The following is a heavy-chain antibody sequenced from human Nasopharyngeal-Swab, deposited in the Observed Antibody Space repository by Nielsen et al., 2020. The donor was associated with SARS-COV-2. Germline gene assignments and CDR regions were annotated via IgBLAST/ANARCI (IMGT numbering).Heavy chain of an antibody. CDR2: IYYSGST. J-gene: IGHJ5*02. CDR3: ARARVVGPAANNWFDP. CDR1: GGSISSGGYY. D-gene: IGHD2-2*01. V-gene: IGHV4-31*03. Sequence: TLSLTCTVSGGSISSGGYYWSWIRQHPGKGLEWIGYIYYSGSTYYNPSLKSRVTISVDTSKNQFSLKLSSVTAADTAVYYCARARVVGPAANNWFDPWGQGTLVTVSS.